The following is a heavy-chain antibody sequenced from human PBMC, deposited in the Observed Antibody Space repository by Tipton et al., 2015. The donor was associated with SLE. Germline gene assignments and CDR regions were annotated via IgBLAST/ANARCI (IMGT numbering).Heavy chain of an antibody. CDR3: ARGSRGVGFAV. CDR2: IYYSGTT. CDR1: GGSISHFY. Sequence: TLSLTCSVSGGSISHFYWSWIRQPPGKGLEWIAYIYYSGTTNYNPSLKSRVSISVDTSKNHFSLNMYSVTAADTAVYYCARGSRGVGFAVWGHGTTVIVSS. V-gene: IGHV4-59*01. D-gene: IGHD3-10*01. J-gene: IGHJ6*02.